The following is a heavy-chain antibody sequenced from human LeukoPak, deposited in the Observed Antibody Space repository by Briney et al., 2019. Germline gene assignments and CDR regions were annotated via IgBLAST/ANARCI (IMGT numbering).Heavy chain of an antibody. CDR2: IYPGDSDT. CDR1: GGSFTKFW. D-gene: IGHD6-6*01. J-gene: IGHJ4*02. CDR3: ARHSSRIAARLLYDY. V-gene: IGHV5-51*01. Sequence: GESLKISCEGSGGSFTKFWIGWVRQMPGKGLEWMGIIYPGDSDTRYSPSFQGQVTISADKSISTAYLQWSSLKASDTAMYYCARHSSRIAARLLYDYWGQGTLVTVSS.